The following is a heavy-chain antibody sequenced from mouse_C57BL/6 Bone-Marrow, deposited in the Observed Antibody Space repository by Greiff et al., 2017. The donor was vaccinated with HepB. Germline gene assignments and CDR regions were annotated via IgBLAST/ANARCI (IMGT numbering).Heavy chain of an antibody. CDR3: ASHYYGSYWYFDV. V-gene: IGHV1-50*01. D-gene: IGHD1-1*01. CDR1: GYTFTSYW. Sequence: VQLQQPGAELVKPGASVKLSCKASGYTFTSYWMQWVKQRPGQGLEWIGEIDPSDSYTNYNQKFKGKATLTVDTSSSTAYMQLSSLTSEDSAVYYCASHYYGSYWYFDVWGTGTTVTVSS. CDR2: IDPSDSYT. J-gene: IGHJ1*03.